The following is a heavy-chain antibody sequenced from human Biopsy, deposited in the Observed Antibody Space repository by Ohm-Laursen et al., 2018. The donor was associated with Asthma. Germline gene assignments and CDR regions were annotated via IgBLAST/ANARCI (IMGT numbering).Heavy chain of an antibody. V-gene: IGHV3-15*01. CDR3: ARSIYDFWSGYYGMDV. CDR2: IKSKTDDGTT. Sequence: SLRLSCAASGFTFSNAWMSWVRQAPGKGLEWVGRIKSKTDDGTTDYAAPVKGRFTISRDDSKNTLYLQMNSLKTEDTAVYYCARSIYDFWSGYYGMDVWGQGTTVTVSS. J-gene: IGHJ6*02. CDR1: GFTFSNAW. D-gene: IGHD3-3*01.